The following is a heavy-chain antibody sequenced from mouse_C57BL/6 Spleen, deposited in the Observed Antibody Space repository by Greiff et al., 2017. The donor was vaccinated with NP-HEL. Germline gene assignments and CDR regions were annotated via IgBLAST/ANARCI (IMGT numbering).Heavy chain of an antibody. J-gene: IGHJ3*01. CDR3: ARGDGYYGIAY. V-gene: IGHV1-82*01. CDR2: IYPGDGGT. Sequence: VMLVESGPELVKPGASVKISCKASGYAFSSSWMNWVQQRPGKGLEWIGRIYPGDGGTNYNGKFKGKATLTADKSSSTAYMQHSSLTSEDSAVYFCARGDGYYGIAYWGQGTLVTVSA. CDR1: GYAFSSSW. D-gene: IGHD2-3*01.